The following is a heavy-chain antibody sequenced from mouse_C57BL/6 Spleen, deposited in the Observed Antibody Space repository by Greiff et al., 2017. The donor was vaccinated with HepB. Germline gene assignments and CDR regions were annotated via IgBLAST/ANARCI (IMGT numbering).Heavy chain of an antibody. CDR1: GFTFSDYG. J-gene: IGHJ3*01. CDR3: ARPGATVVERAWFAY. CDR2: ISSGSSTI. V-gene: IGHV5-17*01. Sequence: EVQRVESGGGLVKPGGSLKLSCAASGFTFSDYGMHWVRQAPEKGLEWVAYISSGSSTIYYADTVKGRFTISRDNAKNTLFLQMTSLRSEDTAMYYCARPGATVVERAWFAYWGQGTLVTVSA. D-gene: IGHD1-1*01.